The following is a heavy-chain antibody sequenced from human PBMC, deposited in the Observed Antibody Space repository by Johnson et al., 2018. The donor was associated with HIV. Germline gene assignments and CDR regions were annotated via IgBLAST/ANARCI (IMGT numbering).Heavy chain of an antibody. J-gene: IGHJ3*02. CDR1: GFTFSSYA. D-gene: IGHD1-26*01. CDR2: ISYDGSDK. Sequence: QVQLVESGGGVAQPGRSLRLSCAASGFTFSSYAMHWVRQAPGKGLEWVAVISYDGSDKYYADSVKGRFTISRDNSKNTLYLQMNSLRAEDTAVYYCARDKVDDAFDIWGQGTMVTVSS. V-gene: IGHV3-30*04. CDR3: ARDKVDDAFDI.